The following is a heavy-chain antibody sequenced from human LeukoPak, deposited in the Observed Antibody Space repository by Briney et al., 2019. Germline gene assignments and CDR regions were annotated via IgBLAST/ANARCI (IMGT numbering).Heavy chain of an antibody. Sequence: SETLSLTCAVYGGSFSGYYWSWIRQPPGKGLEWIGELNHSGSTNYNPSLKSRVTISVDTSKNQFSLKLSSVTAADTAVYYCATRRFDFWSGYSLAFDYWGQGTLVTVSS. V-gene: IGHV4-34*01. D-gene: IGHD3-3*01. CDR3: ATRRFDFWSGYSLAFDY. CDR2: LNHSGST. CDR1: GGSFSGYY. J-gene: IGHJ4*02.